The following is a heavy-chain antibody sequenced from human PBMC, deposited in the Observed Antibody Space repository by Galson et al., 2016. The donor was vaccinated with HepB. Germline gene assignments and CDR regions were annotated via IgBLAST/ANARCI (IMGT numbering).Heavy chain of an antibody. CDR2: ITAGNGNR. CDR3: AREEGITLGHFDY. V-gene: IGHV1-3*01. CDR1: GYTFTSYA. Sequence: SVKVSCKASGYTFTSYAMHWVRQAPGQRLEWMGWITAGNGNRRYSQKFQGRVTITRDTSASTAYMEPSSLRSEDTAVYYCAREEGITLGHFDYWGQGTLVTVSS. D-gene: IGHD3-10*01. J-gene: IGHJ4*02.